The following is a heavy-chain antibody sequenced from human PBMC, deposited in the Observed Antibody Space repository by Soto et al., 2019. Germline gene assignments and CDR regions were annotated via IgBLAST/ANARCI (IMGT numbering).Heavy chain of an antibody. V-gene: IGHV3-30*18. Sequence: QVQLVESGGGVVQPGRSLRLSCAASGFTFSSYGMHWVRQAPGKGLEWVAVISYDGSNKYYADSVKGRFTISRDNSKNTLYLQMNSLGAEDTAVYYCANGRGITMVRGVLWGQGTLVTVSS. J-gene: IGHJ4*02. D-gene: IGHD3-10*01. CDR2: ISYDGSNK. CDR3: ANGRGITMVRGVL. CDR1: GFTFSSYG.